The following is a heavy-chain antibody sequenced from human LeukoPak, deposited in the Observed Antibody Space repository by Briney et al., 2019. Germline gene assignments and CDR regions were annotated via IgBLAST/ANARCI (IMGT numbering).Heavy chain of an antibody. CDR3: ATANIFGEGYQDYYYYMDV. CDR2: ISAYNGNT. CDR1: GYTFTSYG. V-gene: IGHV1-18*01. J-gene: IGHJ6*03. Sequence: GASVKVSCKASGYTFTSYGISWVRQAPGQGLEWMGWISAYNGNTNYAQKLQGRVTMTTDTSTSTAYMELRSLRSEDTAVYYCATANIFGEGYQDYYYYMDVWGKGTTVTVSS. D-gene: IGHD2-2*01.